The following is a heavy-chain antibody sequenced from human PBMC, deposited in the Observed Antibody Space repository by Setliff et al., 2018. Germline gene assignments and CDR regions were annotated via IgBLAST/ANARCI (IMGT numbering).Heavy chain of an antibody. CDR2: MYSSGST. Sequence: SETLSLTCTVSGGSISSSSYYWGWIRQPPGKGLEWIGSMYSSGSTYYNPSLKSRVTISGDTSKNQFSLKLTSVTAADTAVYYCAGRDYSGGDSWGHGTLVTVSS. CDR1: GGSISSSSYY. D-gene: IGHD4-4*01. CDR3: AGRDYSGGDS. V-gene: IGHV4-39*01. J-gene: IGHJ5*01.